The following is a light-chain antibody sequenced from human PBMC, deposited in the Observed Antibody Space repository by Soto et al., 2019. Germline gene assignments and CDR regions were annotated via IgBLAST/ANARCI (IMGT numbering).Light chain of an antibody. J-gene: IGKJ2*01. CDR3: QQSYSTHPS. V-gene: IGKV1-39*01. CDR1: QSISSY. CDR2: AAS. Sequence: DIQMTQSPSSLSASVGDRVTITCRASQSISSYLNWYQQKPGKAPKLLIYAASSLEGGVPSRFSGSGSGTDFSLTISSLQPEDFATYYCQQSYSTHPSFSEGTKLEIK.